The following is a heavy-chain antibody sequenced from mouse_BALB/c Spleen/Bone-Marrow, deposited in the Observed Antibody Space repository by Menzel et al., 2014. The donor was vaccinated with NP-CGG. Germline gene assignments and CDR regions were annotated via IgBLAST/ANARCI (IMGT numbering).Heavy chain of an antibody. J-gene: IGHJ2*01. V-gene: IGHV5-6-3*01. Sequence: EVQRVESGGGLVQPGGSLKLSCAVSGFTFSSYGMSWVRQTPDKRLELVATINSNGGSTYYPDSVKGRFTISRDTAKNTLYLQMSSLKSEETAMYYCVRGNYGNYVDYFDFWGQGTTLTVSS. CDR2: INSNGGST. CDR1: GFTFSSYG. D-gene: IGHD2-1*01. CDR3: VRGNYGNYVDYFDF.